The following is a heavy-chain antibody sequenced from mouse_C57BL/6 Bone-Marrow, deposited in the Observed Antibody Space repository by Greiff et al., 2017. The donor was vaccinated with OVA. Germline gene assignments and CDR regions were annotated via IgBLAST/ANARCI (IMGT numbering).Heavy chain of an antibody. CDR3: ARWGRYYAMDY. D-gene: IGHD3-3*01. V-gene: IGHV1-53*01. Sequence: QVQLQQPGTELVKPGASVKLSCKASGYTFTSYWMHWVKQRPGQGLEWIGNINPSNGGTNYNEKFKSKATLTVDKSASTAYMQLSSLTSEDAAVYYCARWGRYYAMDYWGQGTSVTVSS. J-gene: IGHJ4*01. CDR2: INPSNGGT. CDR1: GYTFTSYW.